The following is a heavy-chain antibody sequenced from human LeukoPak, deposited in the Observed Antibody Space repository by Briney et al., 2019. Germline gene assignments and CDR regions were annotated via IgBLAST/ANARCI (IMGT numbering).Heavy chain of an antibody. D-gene: IGHD5-24*01. V-gene: IGHV3-9*01. J-gene: IGHJ3*02. CDR3: ARGSIDGYNLIDAFDI. Sequence: PGGSLRLSCAASGFTFDDYAMHWVRQGPGKGLEWVSGISWNSGSIGYADSVKGRFTTSRDNAKKSLYMQMNSLRAEDTAVYYCARGSIDGYNLIDAFDIWGQGTMVTVSS. CDR2: ISWNSGSI. CDR1: GFTFDDYA.